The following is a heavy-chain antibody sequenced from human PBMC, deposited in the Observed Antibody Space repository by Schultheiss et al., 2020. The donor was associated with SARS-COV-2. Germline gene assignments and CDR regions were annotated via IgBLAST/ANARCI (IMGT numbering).Heavy chain of an antibody. J-gene: IGHJ4*02. CDR3: ARAHKIRQWLRRLYYFDY. CDR1: GFTFSSYE. CDR2: ISSSGSTI. D-gene: IGHD6-19*01. V-gene: IGHV3-48*03. Sequence: GGSLRLSCAASGFTFSSYEMNWVRQAPGKGLEWVSYISSSGSTIYYADSVKGRFTISRDNAKNSLYLQMNSLRAEDTAVYYCARAHKIRQWLRRLYYFDYWGQGTLVTVSS.